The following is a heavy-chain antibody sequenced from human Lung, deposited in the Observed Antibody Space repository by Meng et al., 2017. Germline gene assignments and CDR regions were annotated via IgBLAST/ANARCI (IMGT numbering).Heavy chain of an antibody. CDR2: INPNTGNP. CDR3: ARDGYPVLGGVLAFDY. J-gene: IGHJ4*02. V-gene: IGHV7-4-1*02. Sequence: QVQLVQSGSELKKPGASVKVSCEASGYTFNAFAMNWVRQAPGHGLEWLGWINPNTGNPTYARGFTGRFVFSLDTSVSTAYLEISSLKAEDTAMYYCARDGYPVLGGVLAFDYWGQGTLVTVSS. D-gene: IGHD3-16*01. CDR1: GYTFNAFA.